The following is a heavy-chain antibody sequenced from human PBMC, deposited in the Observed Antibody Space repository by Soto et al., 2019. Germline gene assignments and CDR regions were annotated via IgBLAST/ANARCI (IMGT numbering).Heavy chain of an antibody. Sequence: QVQLVESGGGVVQPGRSLRLSCAASGFTFSSYGMHWVRQAPGKGLEWVAVISYDGSNKYYADSVKGRFTISRDNSKNTLYLQMNSLRAEDTAVYYCAKKFREHGPNDGAWGQGTLVTVSS. D-gene: IGHD1-1*01. CDR2: ISYDGSNK. CDR3: AKKFREHGPNDGA. V-gene: IGHV3-30*18. J-gene: IGHJ5*02. CDR1: GFTFSSYG.